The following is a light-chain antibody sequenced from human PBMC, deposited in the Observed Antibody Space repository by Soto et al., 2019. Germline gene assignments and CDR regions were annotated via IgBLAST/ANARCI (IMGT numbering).Light chain of an antibody. J-gene: IGKJ1*01. CDR3: QQFNNWPRT. V-gene: IGKV3-15*01. CDR2: GPS. Sequence: ERVMTQSPATLSVSPGERATLSCRASQSVGSNLAWYQQKPGQAPRLLIYGPSTRATGIPARFSGSGSGTEFTPTISSLQSEDFAVYFCQQFNNWPRTFGQGTKVEIK. CDR1: QSVGSN.